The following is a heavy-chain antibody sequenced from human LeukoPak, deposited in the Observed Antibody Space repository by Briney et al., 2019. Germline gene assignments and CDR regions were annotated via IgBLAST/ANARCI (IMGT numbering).Heavy chain of an antibody. D-gene: IGHD3-3*01. CDR1: GDSINNNNYY. J-gene: IGHJ3*02. Sequence: SETLSLTCTVSGDSINNNNYYWGWIRQPPGKGLEWIGNIYYNGRTYYNPSLKSRGAISVDTSNNQFSLKLSSVTAADTAVYYCARITDRTIFGEIMHGFDIWGQGTPVTVSS. V-gene: IGHV4-39*01. CDR2: IYYNGRT. CDR3: ARITDRTIFGEIMHGFDI.